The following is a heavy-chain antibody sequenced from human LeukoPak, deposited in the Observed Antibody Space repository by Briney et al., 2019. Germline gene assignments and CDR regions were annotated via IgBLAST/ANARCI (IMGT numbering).Heavy chain of an antibody. J-gene: IGHJ4*02. CDR3: ARHPVAGYFDY. D-gene: IGHD6-19*01. V-gene: IGHV4-59*08. CDR2: IYYSGST. Sequence: PSETLSLTCTVSGGSISSYYWSWIRQPPGKELEWIGYIYYSGSTNYNPSLKSRVTISVDTSKNQFSLKLSSVTAADTAVYYCARHPVAGYFDYWGQGTLVTVSS. CDR1: GGSISSYY.